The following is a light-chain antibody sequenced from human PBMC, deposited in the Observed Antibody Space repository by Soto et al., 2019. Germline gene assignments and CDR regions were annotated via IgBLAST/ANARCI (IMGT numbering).Light chain of an antibody. CDR2: DVS. V-gene: IGLV2-14*01. CDR3: SSYTTSSTRV. Sequence: QSALTRPASVSGSPGQSITISCTGTSSDVGGYNYVSWYQQHPGKAPKLMIYDVSNRPSGVSNRFSSSKSGNTASLTISGLQAEDEADYYCSSYTTSSTRVFGGGTKLTVL. J-gene: IGLJ2*01. CDR1: SSDVGGYNY.